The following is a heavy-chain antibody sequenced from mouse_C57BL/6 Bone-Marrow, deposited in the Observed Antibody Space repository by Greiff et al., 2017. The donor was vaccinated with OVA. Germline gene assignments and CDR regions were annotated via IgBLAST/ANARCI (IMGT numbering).Heavy chain of an antibody. D-gene: IGHD1-3*01. J-gene: IGHJ2*01. CDR2: IDPENGDT. Sequence: VHVKQSGAELVRPGASVKLSCTASGFNIKDDYMHWVKQRPEQGLEWIGWIDPENGDTEYASKFQGKATITADTSSNTAYLQLSSLTSEDTAVYYCTRRGSPDYWGQGTTLTVSS. CDR1: GFNIKDDY. CDR3: TRRGSPDY. V-gene: IGHV14-4*01.